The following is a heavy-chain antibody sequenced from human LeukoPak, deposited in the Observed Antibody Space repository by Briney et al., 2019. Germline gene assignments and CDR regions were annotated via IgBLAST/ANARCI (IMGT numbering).Heavy chain of an antibody. V-gene: IGHV3-33*01. D-gene: IGHD3-10*02. CDR1: GFTFSSYG. Sequence: QPGRSLRLSCAASGFTFSSYGMRWVRQAPGKGLEWVAVIWYDGSNKYYAGSVKGRFTISRDNSKNTLYLQMNSLRAEDTAVYYCARSLGSGSYPADYWGQGTLVTVSS. J-gene: IGHJ4*02. CDR3: ARSLGSGSYPADY. CDR2: IWYDGSNK.